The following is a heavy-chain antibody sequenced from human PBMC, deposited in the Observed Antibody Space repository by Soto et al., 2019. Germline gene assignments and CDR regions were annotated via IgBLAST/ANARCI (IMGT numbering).Heavy chain of an antibody. CDR2: IYNSGST. CDR1: GGSISSYY. V-gene: IGHV4-4*07. J-gene: IGHJ6*02. D-gene: IGHD3-10*01. CDR3: ARNGDYYGSGSYLYYYYYGVDV. Sequence: PSETLSLTSTVSGGSISSYYWSWIRQPAGKGLEWIGRIYNSGSTNYNPSLKSRVTMSVDTSKNQFSLKLSAVTAADTAGYYCARNGDYYGSGSYLYYYYYGVDVWGQGTTVTVAS.